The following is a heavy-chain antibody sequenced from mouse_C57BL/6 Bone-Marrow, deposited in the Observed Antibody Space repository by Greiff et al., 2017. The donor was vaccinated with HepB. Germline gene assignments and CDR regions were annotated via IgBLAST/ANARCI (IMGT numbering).Heavy chain of an antibody. V-gene: IGHV1-50*01. CDR1: GYTFTSYW. J-gene: IGHJ4*01. Sequence: VQLQQSGAELVKPGASVKLSCKASGYTFTSYWMQWVKQRPGQGLEWIGEIDPSDSYTNYNQKFKGKATLTVDTSSSTAYMQLSSLTSEDSAVYYCARDPEDYAMDYWGQGTSVTVSS. CDR2: IDPSDSYT. CDR3: ARDPEDYAMDY.